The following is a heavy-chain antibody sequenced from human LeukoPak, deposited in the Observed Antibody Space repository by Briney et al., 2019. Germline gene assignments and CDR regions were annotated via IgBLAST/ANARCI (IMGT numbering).Heavy chain of an antibody. V-gene: IGHV3-7*03. CDR1: GLTFSSSW. D-gene: IGHD5-12*01. J-gene: IGHJ4*02. CDR3: ARDSGRFYIDY. Sequence: GGSLRLSCAVSGLTFSSSWMDWVRQAPGKGLEWVANIKQDGSEKYYVDSLKGRFTISRDNAKNSLYLQINSLRADDTAIYYCARDSGRFYIDYWGQGTLVTVSS. CDR2: IKQDGSEK.